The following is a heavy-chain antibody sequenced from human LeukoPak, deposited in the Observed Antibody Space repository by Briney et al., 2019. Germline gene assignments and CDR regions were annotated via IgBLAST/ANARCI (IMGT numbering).Heavy chain of an antibody. CDR2: ISGDGGST. CDR1: GFTCDDYA. CDR3: AKDNTGYSYGDYIDY. J-gene: IGHJ4*02. Sequence: PGGSLRLSCAASGFTCDDYAMHWVRQAPGKGLEWVSLISGDGGSTYYADSVKGRFTISRDNSKNSLYLQMDSLRTEDTALYYCAKDNTGYSYGDYIDYWGQGTLVTASS. V-gene: IGHV3-43*02. D-gene: IGHD5-18*01.